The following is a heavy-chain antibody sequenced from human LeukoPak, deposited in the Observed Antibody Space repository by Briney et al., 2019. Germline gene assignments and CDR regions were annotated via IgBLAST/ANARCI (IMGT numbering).Heavy chain of an antibody. CDR3: ARDRPVMITFGGVIIAAY. CDR2: VSGYNGNT. V-gene: IGHV1-18*01. D-gene: IGHD3-16*02. J-gene: IGHJ4*02. Sequence: ASVKVSCKASGYTFTSHGINWLRQAPGQGLEWMGWVSGYNGNTDYAQKFQGRVTMTTDRSTNTVYMELRSLRSDDTAVYHCARDRPVMITFGGVIIAAYWGQGTLVSVSS. CDR1: GYTFTSHG.